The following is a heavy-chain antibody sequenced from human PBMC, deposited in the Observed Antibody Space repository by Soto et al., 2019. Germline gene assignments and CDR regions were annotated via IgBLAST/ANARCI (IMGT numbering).Heavy chain of an antibody. Sequence: GASVKVSCKASGGTFSSCAISWVRQAPGQGLEWMGGIIPIFGTANYAQKFQGRVTITADKSTSTAYMELSSLRSEDTAVYYCAREDCSGGSCYSDYYYYYGMDVWGQGTTVTVSS. CDR1: GGTFSSCA. V-gene: IGHV1-69*06. J-gene: IGHJ6*02. CDR2: IIPIFGTA. D-gene: IGHD2-15*01. CDR3: AREDCSGGSCYSDYYYYYGMDV.